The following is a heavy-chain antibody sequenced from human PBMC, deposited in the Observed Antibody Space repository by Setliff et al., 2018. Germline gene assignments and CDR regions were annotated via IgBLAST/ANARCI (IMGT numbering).Heavy chain of an antibody. V-gene: IGHV4-59*08. CDR1: GGSLSSYY. D-gene: IGHD2-2*03. J-gene: IGHJ3*02. Sequence: SETLSPTCTVSGGSLSSYYWSWIRQPPGKGLEWIGHIYYSGTTNYNASLKNRVSISVDTSKNHFSLKLSSVTAADTAVYYCVRVEAGYCSSTSCYVVGAFDIWGQGTMVTVSS. CDR2: IYYSGTT. CDR3: VRVEAGYCSSTSCYVVGAFDI.